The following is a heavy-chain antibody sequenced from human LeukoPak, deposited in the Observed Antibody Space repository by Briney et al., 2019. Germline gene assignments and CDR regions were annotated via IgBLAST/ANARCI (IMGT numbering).Heavy chain of an antibody. J-gene: IGHJ6*02. CDR1: GFIFSDYY. CDR2: ISSSGSAI. CDR3: ARRHHGVDV. V-gene: IGHV3-11*01. Sequence: PGGSLRLSCAASGFIFSDYYMSWIRQAPGKGLEWVAYISSSGSAIYYADSVRGRFTISRDNAKNSLYLQMNSLRVEDTAVYYGARRHHGVDVWGQGTTVTVSS.